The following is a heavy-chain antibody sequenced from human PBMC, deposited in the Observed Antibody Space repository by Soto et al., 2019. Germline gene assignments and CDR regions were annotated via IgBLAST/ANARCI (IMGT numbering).Heavy chain of an antibody. Sequence: GGSLRLSCAASGFTFSNAWMNWVRQAPGKGLEWVGRIKSKTDGGTTDYAAPVKGRFTISRDDSKNTLYLQMNSLKTEDTAVYYCTTDPGDYGDYVRLGTGNDPWGQGTLVTVSS. J-gene: IGHJ5*02. CDR1: GFTFSNAW. CDR3: TTDPGDYGDYVRLGTGNDP. V-gene: IGHV3-15*07. CDR2: IKSKTDGGTT. D-gene: IGHD4-17*01.